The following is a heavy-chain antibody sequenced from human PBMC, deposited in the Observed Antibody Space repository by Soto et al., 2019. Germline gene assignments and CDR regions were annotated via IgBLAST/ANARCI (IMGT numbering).Heavy chain of an antibody. CDR3: AKGRYDFWSPYYFDS. D-gene: IGHD3-3*01. Sequence: PGGSLRLSCVGTGLNFDDFAMHWVRQAPGKGLEWVSGITWNSRVLGYADSVKGRFTSSRDNARNSLYLQMDSLRDEDTALYYCAKGRYDFWSPYYFDSWGQGTLVTVSS. J-gene: IGHJ4*02. V-gene: IGHV3-9*01. CDR2: ITWNSRVL. CDR1: GLNFDDFA.